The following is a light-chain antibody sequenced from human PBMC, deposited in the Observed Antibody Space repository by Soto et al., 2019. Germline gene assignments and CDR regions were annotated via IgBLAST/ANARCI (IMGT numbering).Light chain of an antibody. Sequence: QSALTQPASVSGSPGQSITLSCAGTTNDIGSYNYVSWFQQHPGEAPKLIIFEVTHRPSGISTRFSGSKSGNTASLTISDLQAEDEALYYCSSYKFSTTLMVFGGGTKVTVL. CDR1: TNDIGSYNY. V-gene: IGLV2-14*01. CDR3: SSYKFSTTLMV. J-gene: IGLJ2*01. CDR2: EVT.